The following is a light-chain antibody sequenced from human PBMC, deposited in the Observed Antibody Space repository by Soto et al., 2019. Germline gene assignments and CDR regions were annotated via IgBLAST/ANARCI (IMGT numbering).Light chain of an antibody. J-gene: IGLJ2*01. CDR2: DFT. V-gene: IGLV2-11*01. Sequence: QSVLTQPRSVSGSPGQSVAISCTGTSSDVGGYSFVSWYQQHPGKAPKLIIYDFTKRPSGVPDRVSGSKSGNTASLTISGLQTDDEADYYCCSYAASFLVLGGGTKLTVL. CDR1: SSDVGGYSF. CDR3: CSYAASFLV.